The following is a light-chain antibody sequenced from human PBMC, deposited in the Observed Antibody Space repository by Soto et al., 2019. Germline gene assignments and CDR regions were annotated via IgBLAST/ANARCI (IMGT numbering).Light chain of an antibody. V-gene: IGKV3-15*01. Sequence: EIVMTQSPATLSVSPGERATLSCRASQSVSSNLAWYQQKPGQAPRLLIYGASTRATGIPARFSGSGSGTESTLTISSLQSEDFAVYYCQQYNNWPQKLTFGGGTKVEIK. CDR3: QQYNNWPQKLT. J-gene: IGKJ4*01. CDR2: GAS. CDR1: QSVSSN.